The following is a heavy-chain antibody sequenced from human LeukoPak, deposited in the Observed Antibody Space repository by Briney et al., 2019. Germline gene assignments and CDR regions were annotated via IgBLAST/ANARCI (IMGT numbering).Heavy chain of an antibody. CDR2: IYYSGST. CDR3: ARLPMLWFGEYSYYFDY. V-gene: IGHV4-39*01. Sequence: PSETLSLTCTVSGGSISSSSYYWGWIRQPLGKGLEWIGSIYYSGSTYYNPSLKSRVTISVDTSKNQFSLKLSSVTAADTAVYYCARLPMLWFGEYSYYFDYWGQGTLVTVSS. CDR1: GGSISSSSYY. D-gene: IGHD3-10*01. J-gene: IGHJ4*02.